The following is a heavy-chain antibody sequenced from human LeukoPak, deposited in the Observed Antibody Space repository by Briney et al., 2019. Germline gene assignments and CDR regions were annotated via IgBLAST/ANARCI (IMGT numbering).Heavy chain of an antibody. CDR1: GFTFTTYA. D-gene: IGHD6-13*01. V-gene: IGHV3-23*01. J-gene: IGHJ5*02. CDR2: ISENGGRT. CDR3: ADRYSSTWSSVDP. Sequence: GGSPRLSCAASGFTFTTYAMSWVRQGPGKRLDWVSSISENGGRTYYADSVKGRFTISSRNLQNMVSLQTESCEDQNTGVYYCADRYSSTWSSVDPWGQGILVTVPS.